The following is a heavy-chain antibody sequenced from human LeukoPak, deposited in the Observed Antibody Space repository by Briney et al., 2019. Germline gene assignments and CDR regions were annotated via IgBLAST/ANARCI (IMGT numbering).Heavy chain of an antibody. CDR2: IYDGGST. CDR1: GGSISSSRYY. J-gene: IGHJ6*03. D-gene: IGHD2-2*01. V-gene: IGHV4-39*07. CDR3: ARRILGYCSSTSCPYYYYMDV. Sequence: PSETLSLTCIVSGGSISSSRYYWGWIRQPPGKGLEWIGSIYDGGSTYYNPSLKSRVTISVDTSKKQFSLKLNSVTAADTAVYYCARRILGYCSSTSCPYYYYMDVWGKGTTVTVSS.